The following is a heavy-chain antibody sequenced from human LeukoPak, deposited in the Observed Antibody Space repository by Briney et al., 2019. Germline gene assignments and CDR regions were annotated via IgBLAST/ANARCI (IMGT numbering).Heavy chain of an antibody. CDR2: IYTSGST. Sequence: SETLSLTCTVSGGSISSGSYYWSWIRQPAGKGLEWIGRIYTSGSTKYNPSLKSRVTISVDTSKNQFSLKLSSVTAADTAVYYCARLYEGKRPPDYWGQGTLVTVSS. J-gene: IGHJ4*02. V-gene: IGHV4-61*02. CDR3: ARLYEGKRPPDY. CDR1: GGSISSGSYY. D-gene: IGHD2-8*01.